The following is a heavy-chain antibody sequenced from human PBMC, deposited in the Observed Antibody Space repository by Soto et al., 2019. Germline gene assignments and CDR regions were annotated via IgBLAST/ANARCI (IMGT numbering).Heavy chain of an antibody. J-gene: IGHJ4*02. D-gene: IGHD3-10*01. Sequence: SETLSLTCTVSGGSTCSYYWSWIRQPPGKGLEWIGYIYYSGSTNYNPSLKSRVTISVDTSKNQFSLKLSSVTAADTAVYYCARDLGPNYGSGSYYRSFDYWGQGTLVTVSS. CDR3: ARDLGPNYGSGSYYRSFDY. CDR1: GGSTCSYY. CDR2: IYYSGST. V-gene: IGHV4-59*01.